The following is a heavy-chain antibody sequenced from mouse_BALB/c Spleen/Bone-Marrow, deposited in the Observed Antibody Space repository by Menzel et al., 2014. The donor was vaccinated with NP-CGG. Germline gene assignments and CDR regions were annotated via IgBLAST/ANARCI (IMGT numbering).Heavy chain of an antibody. CDR1: GFTFSNYA. CDR2: ISRGGSYT. Sequence: EVMLVESGGDLVKPGGSLKLSCAASGFTFSNYAMSWVRQTPEKRLVWVASISRGGSYTYYTDSVKGRFPLSRDNSKNTLYLQMSSLRSEDTAIYCCARQGVPRDGYTSFTSWGQGSLVTVSA. J-gene: IGHJ3*01. CDR3: ARQGVPRDGYTSFTS. D-gene: IGHD2-3*01. V-gene: IGHV5-9-1*01.